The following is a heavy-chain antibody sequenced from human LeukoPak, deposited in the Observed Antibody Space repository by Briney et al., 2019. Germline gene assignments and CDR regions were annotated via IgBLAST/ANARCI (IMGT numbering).Heavy chain of an antibody. CDR2: IYYSGST. D-gene: IGHD3-10*01. V-gene: IGHV4-59*12. CDR3: ARMLVGGWYFDL. CDR1: DDSITMYY. J-gene: IGHJ2*01. Sequence: PSETLSLTCTVSDDSITMYYWTWIRQPPGKGLEWIGYIYYSGSTYYNPSLKSRVTISVDTSKNQFSLKLSSVTAADTAVYYCARMLVGGWYFDLWGRGTLVTVSS.